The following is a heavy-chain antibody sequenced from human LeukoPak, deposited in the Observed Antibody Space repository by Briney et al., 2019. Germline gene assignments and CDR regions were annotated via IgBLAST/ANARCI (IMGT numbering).Heavy chain of an antibody. Sequence: GGSLRLSCAASGFTFTNYAMSWVRQAPGKGLEWVSTIGGSGGSTYYADSVKGRFTISRDNSKNTLYLQMNSLRAEDTAVYYCAKRDSSGWYYFDYWGQGTLVTVSS. CDR1: GFTFTNYA. CDR2: IGGSGGST. V-gene: IGHV3-23*01. CDR3: AKRDSSGWYYFDY. J-gene: IGHJ4*02. D-gene: IGHD6-19*01.